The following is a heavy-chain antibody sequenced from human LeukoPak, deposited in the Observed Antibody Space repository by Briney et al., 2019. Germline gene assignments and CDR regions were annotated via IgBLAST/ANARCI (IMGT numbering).Heavy chain of an antibody. J-gene: IGHJ4*02. CDR2: INPNSGGT. Sequence: VASVKVSCKASGYTFTGYYMHWVRQAPGQGLEWMGWINPNSGGTNYAQKFQGRVTMTRDTSISTAYMELSRLRSDDTAVYYCARGSRLYDILTGYYLGYWGQGILVTVSS. CDR1: GYTFTGYY. V-gene: IGHV1-2*02. D-gene: IGHD3-9*01. CDR3: ARGSRLYDILTGYYLGY.